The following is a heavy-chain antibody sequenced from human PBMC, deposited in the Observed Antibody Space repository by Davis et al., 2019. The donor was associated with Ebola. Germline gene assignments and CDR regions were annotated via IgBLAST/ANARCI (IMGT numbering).Heavy chain of an antibody. CDR3: ARSTPKYYYDSSGYGAWYYFDY. CDR1: GFTFSSYW. J-gene: IGHJ4*02. Sequence: PGGSLRLSCAASGFTFSSYWMSWVRQAPGKGLEWVANIKQDGSEKYYVDSVKGRFTISRDNAKNSLYLQMNSLRAEDTAVYYCARSTPKYYYDSSGYGAWYYFDYWGQGTLVTVSS. CDR2: IKQDGSEK. D-gene: IGHD3-22*01. V-gene: IGHV3-7*03.